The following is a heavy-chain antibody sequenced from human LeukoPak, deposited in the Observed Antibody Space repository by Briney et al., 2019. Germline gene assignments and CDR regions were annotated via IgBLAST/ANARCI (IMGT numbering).Heavy chain of an antibody. D-gene: IGHD5-24*01. CDR1: GFTLKTFK. Sequence: GGSLRPSCVVSGFTLKTFKMNWVRQAPGQWLEWVSSIISDSTYTSYADSVKGRFTISGENAKNSMYLQMDSLRAEDTAVYYCARVRRDGYYFDSWGQGTLVTVSS. CDR3: ARVRRDGYYFDS. J-gene: IGHJ4*02. CDR2: IISDSTYT. V-gene: IGHV3-21*01.